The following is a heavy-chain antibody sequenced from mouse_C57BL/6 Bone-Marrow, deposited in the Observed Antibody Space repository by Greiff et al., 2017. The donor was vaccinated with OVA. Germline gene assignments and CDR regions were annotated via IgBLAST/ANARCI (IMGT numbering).Heavy chain of an antibody. J-gene: IGHJ3*01. Sequence: VQLKESGPGLVKPSQSLSLTCSVTGYSITSGYYWNWIRQFPGNKLEWMGYISYDGSNNYNPSLKNRISLTRDTSKNQFFLTLNSVTTEDTATYYCARAYDYDGAWFAYWGQGTLVTVSA. CDR2: ISYDGSN. CDR3: ARAYDYDGAWFAY. CDR1: GYSITSGYY. D-gene: IGHD2-4*01. V-gene: IGHV3-6*01.